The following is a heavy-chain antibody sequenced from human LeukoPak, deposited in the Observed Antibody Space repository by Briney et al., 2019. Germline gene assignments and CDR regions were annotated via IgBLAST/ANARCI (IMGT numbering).Heavy chain of an antibody. V-gene: IGHV5-51*01. Sequence: GAPRKISFQGSGYHFNAYWIAWVRPMPGKGLEWMGIIYPDDSDTRYSPCFQGQVTISADKSVSIAYLQWSSLKASDTAMYYCARPNITSYYDSRGYDAFDVWGQGTMVSVSS. J-gene: IGHJ3*01. CDR3: ARPNITSYYDSRGYDAFDV. CDR2: IYPDDSDT. CDR1: GYHFNAYW. D-gene: IGHD3-22*01.